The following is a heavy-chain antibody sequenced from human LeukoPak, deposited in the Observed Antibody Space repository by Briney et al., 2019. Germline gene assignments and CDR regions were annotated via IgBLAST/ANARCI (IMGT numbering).Heavy chain of an antibody. V-gene: IGHV3-7*05. CDR1: GFTFSSFE. J-gene: IGHJ1*01. CDR2: IKQDGGEK. D-gene: IGHD3-10*01. Sequence: GGSLRLSCAASGFTFSSFEMNWVRQAPGKGLEWVANIKQDGGEKYYVDSVKGRFTISRDNAKNSLYLQMNSLRAEDTAVYYCARDGITTVPSAEYFQHWGQGTLVTVSS. CDR3: ARDGITTVPSAEYFQH.